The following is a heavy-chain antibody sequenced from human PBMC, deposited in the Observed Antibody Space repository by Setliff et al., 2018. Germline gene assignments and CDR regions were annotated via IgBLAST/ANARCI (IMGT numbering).Heavy chain of an antibody. Sequence: SETLSLTCSVSGGSISSSRYSWGWLRQTPGKGLEWIGSIYYSGSTYYNPSLESRVTISVDTSKNQVSLKLSSMTAADTAVYYCARGRPPLVGDYWGQGTLVTSPQ. D-gene: IGHD2-2*01. CDR3: ARGRPPLVGDY. CDR2: IYYSGST. CDR1: GGSISSSRYS. V-gene: IGHV4-39*07. J-gene: IGHJ4*02.